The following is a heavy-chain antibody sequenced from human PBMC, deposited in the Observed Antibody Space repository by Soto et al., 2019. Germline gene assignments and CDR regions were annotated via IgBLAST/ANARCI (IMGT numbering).Heavy chain of an antibody. V-gene: IGHV1-46*01. CDR2: IYCSSGSA. Sequence: QVQLVQSGAEVANPGASVKVSCRASGYTFTTFYVHWMRQATGQGLEWVGMIYCSSGSATYAQKFRGRVTMTRDTATGTVYMELSSLLSEDTAIYYCVREPYTNRQGIDYWGQGTLVTVSS. D-gene: IGHD2-8*01. CDR3: VREPYTNRQGIDY. CDR1: GYTFTTFY. J-gene: IGHJ4*02.